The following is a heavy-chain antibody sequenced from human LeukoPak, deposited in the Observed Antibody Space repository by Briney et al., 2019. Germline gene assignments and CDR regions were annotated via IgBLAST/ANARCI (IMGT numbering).Heavy chain of an antibody. D-gene: IGHD3-3*01. CDR2: IRRKANGGTT. V-gene: IGHV3-49*04. Sequence: SSGDYYWSWVRQAPGKGPEWVGFIRRKANGGTTEYAASVKGRFTISRDDSKSIAYLQMNSLKTEDTAVYYCTSGLYYDSWSDLFDYWGQGTLVTVSS. CDR1: SSGDYY. J-gene: IGHJ4*02. CDR3: TSGLYYDSWSDLFDY.